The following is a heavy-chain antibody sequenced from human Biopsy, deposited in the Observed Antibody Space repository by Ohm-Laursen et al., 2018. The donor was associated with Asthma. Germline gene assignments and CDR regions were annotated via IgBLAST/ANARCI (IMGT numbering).Heavy chain of an antibody. V-gene: IGHV3-30-3*01. CDR3: ARTYYDFLTGQVNDAFAI. D-gene: IGHD3-9*01. CDR1: RFTYE. J-gene: IGHJ3*02. CDR2: IPYDGSSI. Sequence: SLRLSCTASRFTYEMHWVRQAPGKGLEWVAVIPYDGSSIYYADSVKGRFTISRDNSKNTLSLQMNSLTAEDTAVYYCARTYYDFLTGQVNDAFAIWGQGTMVTVSS.